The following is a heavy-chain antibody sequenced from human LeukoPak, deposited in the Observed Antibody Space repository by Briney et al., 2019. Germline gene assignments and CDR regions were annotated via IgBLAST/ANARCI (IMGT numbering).Heavy chain of an antibody. D-gene: IGHD6-13*01. Sequence: PSETLSLTCTVSGGSITSSSYYWGWIRQPLGESLEWIGSVYHTGTTFYNPSPKSRLTISVDTSKNQFSLILSSVTAADTAVYYCARLTDRSTAAGSFDIWGQGTMVTVSS. CDR2: VYHTGTT. J-gene: IGHJ3*02. V-gene: IGHV4-39*01. CDR3: ARLTDRSTAAGSFDI. CDR1: GGSITSSSYY.